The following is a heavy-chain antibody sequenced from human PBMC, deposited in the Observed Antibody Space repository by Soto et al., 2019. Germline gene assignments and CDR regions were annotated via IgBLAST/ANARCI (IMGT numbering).Heavy chain of an antibody. J-gene: IGHJ2*01. V-gene: IGHV1-69*06. CDR1: GGTFSSYA. CDR3: SRAAGYHYYSSVYQYCYFDI. Sequence: QVQLVQSVAEVRKPGSSVKVSCKVSGGTFSSYAISWVRQAPGHGLECMGGIIPMFGTPNYAQQFQGRVTITADKATNTAYIELTSLASEDTAVYYCSRAAGYHYYSSVYQYCYFDIWGRGTLVTVSS. D-gene: IGHD3-22*01. CDR2: IIPMFGTP.